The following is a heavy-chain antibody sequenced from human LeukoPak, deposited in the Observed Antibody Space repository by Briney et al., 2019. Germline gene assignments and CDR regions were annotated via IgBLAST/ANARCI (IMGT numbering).Heavy chain of an antibody. CDR1: GFTFSSYW. CDR2: IKQDGSEK. CDR3: ARGRGSSLINYYYYMDV. D-gene: IGHD6-13*01. Sequence: PGGSLRLSCAASGFTFSSYWMSWVRQAPGKGLEWVANIKQDGSEKYYVDSVKGRFTISRDNAKNSLYLQMNSLRAEDTAVYYCARGRGSSLINYYYYMDVWGKGTTVSVSS. V-gene: IGHV3-7*01. J-gene: IGHJ6*03.